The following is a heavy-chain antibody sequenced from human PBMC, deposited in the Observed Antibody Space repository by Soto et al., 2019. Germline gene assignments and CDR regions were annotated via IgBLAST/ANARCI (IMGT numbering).Heavy chain of an antibody. D-gene: IGHD6-13*01. CDR3: ARKSGSSWYRRFGFDP. CDR1: GGSFSGYY. J-gene: IGHJ5*02. V-gene: IGHV4-34*01. CDR2: INHSGSN. Sequence: QVQLQQWGAGLLKPSEILSLTCAVYGGSFSGYYWSWVRQPPGKGVEWSGAINHSGSNNYNPSLKSRVTISVDTSKNHFSLKLSSVTAADTAVYYCARKSGSSWYRRFGFDPWGQGTLVTVSS.